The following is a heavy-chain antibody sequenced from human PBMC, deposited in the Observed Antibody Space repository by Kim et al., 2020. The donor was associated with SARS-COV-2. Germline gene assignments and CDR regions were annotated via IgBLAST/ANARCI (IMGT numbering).Heavy chain of an antibody. D-gene: IGHD1-26*01. J-gene: IGHJ6*02. CDR3: ALREGWDYYYGMDV. CDR1: GGSFSGYY. V-gene: IGHV4-34*01. Sequence: SETLSLTCAVYGGSFSGYYWSWIRQPPGKGLEWIGEINHSGSTNYNPSLKSRVTISVDTSKNQFSLKLSSVTAADTAVYYCALREGWDYYYGMDVWGQGTTVTVSS. CDR2: INHSGST.